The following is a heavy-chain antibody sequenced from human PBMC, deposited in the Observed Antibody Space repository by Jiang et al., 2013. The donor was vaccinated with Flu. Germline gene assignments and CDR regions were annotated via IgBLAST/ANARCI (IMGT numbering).Heavy chain of an antibody. CDR3: AREEGGTYYTFDY. CDR2: VSYDGTNK. Sequence: GVVHPGRSLRLSCAASGFTFSSHAMHWVRQAPGKGLEWVAVVSYDGTNKFYADSVRGRFTISRDNSKNTLYLQMNSLRGEDTAVYFCAREEGGTYYTFDYWGQGTLVIVSS. D-gene: IGHD1-26*01. J-gene: IGHJ4*02. V-gene: IGHV3-30*04. CDR1: GFTFSSHA.